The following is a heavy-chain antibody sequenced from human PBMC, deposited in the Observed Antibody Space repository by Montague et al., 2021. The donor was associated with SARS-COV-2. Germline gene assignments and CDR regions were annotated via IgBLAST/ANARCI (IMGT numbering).Heavy chain of an antibody. CDR2: TDWDDDK. CDR3: ARENYDILTGTTLGLDY. J-gene: IGHJ4*02. Sequence: PALVKPIQTLTLTCTFSGFSLSTSGMRASWIRQPPGKALEWLARTDWDDDKFYSTSLKTRLTISKDTSKNQVVLTMTNMDPVDTATYYCARENYDILTGTTLGLDYWGQGTLVTVSS. D-gene: IGHD3-9*01. CDR1: GFSLSTSGMR. V-gene: IGHV2-70*04.